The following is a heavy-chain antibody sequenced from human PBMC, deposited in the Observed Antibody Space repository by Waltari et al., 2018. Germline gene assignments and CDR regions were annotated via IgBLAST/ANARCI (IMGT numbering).Heavy chain of an antibody. CDR1: ELTFRNFG. V-gene: IGHV3-30*02. CDR2: IWFDGSDK. Sequence: QVNLVESGGGGVQPGGSRRLSCETAELTFRNFGMHWVRQAPGKGLEWVALIWFDGSDKFYADSVRGRFTISRDNSARTLYLDMDSLRLDDTAMYYCAKDAFGNTYLDFWGQGTLVTVSS. D-gene: IGHD2-2*02. CDR3: AKDAFGNTYLDF. J-gene: IGHJ4*02.